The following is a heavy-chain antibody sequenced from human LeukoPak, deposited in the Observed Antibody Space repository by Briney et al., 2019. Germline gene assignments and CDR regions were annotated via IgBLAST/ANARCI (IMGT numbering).Heavy chain of an antibody. CDR3: ARGNSVTTTGEY. D-gene: IGHD4-17*01. J-gene: IGHJ4*02. CDR1: GYSFTTYG. CDR2: ISVHTGKT. V-gene: IGHV1-18*01. Sequence: ASVKVSCKASGYSFTTYGITWVRQAPGQGVEWMGWISVHTGKTNYAQRVQGRVTMTTNTSTNSAYMELRSLRSDDTAVYYCARGNSVTTTGEYWGQGTLVTVSS.